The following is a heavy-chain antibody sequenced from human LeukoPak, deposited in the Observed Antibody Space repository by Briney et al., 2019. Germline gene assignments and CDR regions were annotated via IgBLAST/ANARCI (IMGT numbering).Heavy chain of an antibody. Sequence: ASVKVSCKASGYTFNNYGISWVRQAPGQGLEWMGWISAYNGNTNYAQKLQGRVTMTTDTSTSTVYMELSSLRSEDTAVYYCARAQDGNSQGAFDIWGQGTMVTVSS. V-gene: IGHV1-18*01. CDR1: GYTFNNYG. CDR2: ISAYNGNT. CDR3: ARAQDGNSQGAFDI. J-gene: IGHJ3*02. D-gene: IGHD4-23*01.